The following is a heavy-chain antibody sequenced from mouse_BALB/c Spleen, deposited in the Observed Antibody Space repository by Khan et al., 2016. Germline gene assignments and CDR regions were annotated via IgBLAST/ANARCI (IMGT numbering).Heavy chain of an antibody. J-gene: IGHJ3*01. D-gene: IGHD2-12*01. CDR3: ASDYDGVDY. V-gene: IGHV2-6-7*01. CDR2: IWGDGRT. CDR1: GFSLTGYG. Sequence: QVQLKESGPGLVAPSQNLSITCAVSGFSLTGYGVNWVRQPPGTGLEWLGLIWGDGRTDDYSALIPRMSTINDNSKSHVFLKMNSLQADDAANYYCASDYDGVDYWGQGTLVIVSA.